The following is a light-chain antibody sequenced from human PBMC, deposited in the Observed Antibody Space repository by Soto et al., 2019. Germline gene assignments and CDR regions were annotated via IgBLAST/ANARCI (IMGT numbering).Light chain of an antibody. CDR2: GAS. CDR1: QSLSDW. J-gene: IGKJ1*01. Sequence: DVEMTQSPSTLSASVGDRVTITCRASQSLSDWLAWYQQKPGKAPKLLIYGASILQSGVPSRFSGSGSGTEFTLTISSLQPDDLATYYCQQYISSPWTFGQGTKVEIK. CDR3: QQYISSPWT. V-gene: IGKV1-5*01.